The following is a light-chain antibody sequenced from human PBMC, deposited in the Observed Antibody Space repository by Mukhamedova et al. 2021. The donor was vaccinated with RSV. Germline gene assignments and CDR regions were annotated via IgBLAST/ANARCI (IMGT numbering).Light chain of an antibody. CDR3: QQFHRYPLT. V-gene: IGKV1-13*02. J-gene: IGKJ5*01. Sequence: WYQRRVHGMPPKLLIFDVSSLETEFPSRFSGSGSGTDFTLTINNLQPEDFATYSCQQFHRYPLTFGQGTRLEIK. CDR2: DVS.